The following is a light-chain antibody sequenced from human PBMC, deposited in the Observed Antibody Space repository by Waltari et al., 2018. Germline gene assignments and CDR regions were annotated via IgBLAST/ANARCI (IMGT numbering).Light chain of an antibody. CDR1: SSDFGGYNY. CDR3: SSYAGSNNWV. Sequence: QSALTQSPSASGSPGQSVTISCTGTSSDFGGYNYVSWYQRQPGKAPKLMIYEVNKRPSGVPDRFSGSKSGNTASLTVSGLQAEDEAEYSCSSYAGSNNWVFGGGTKLTVL. CDR2: EVN. V-gene: IGLV2-8*01. J-gene: IGLJ3*02.